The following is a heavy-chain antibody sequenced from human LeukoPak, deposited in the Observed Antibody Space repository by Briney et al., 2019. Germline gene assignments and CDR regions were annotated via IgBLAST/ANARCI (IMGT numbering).Heavy chain of an antibody. CDR3: ARGYDSSGYPDAFDI. CDR1: GYSISSGYY. D-gene: IGHD3-22*01. Sequence: SETLSLTCTVSGYSISSGYYWGWIRQPPGKGLEWIGSIYHSGSTYYNPSLKSRVTISVDTSKNQFSLKLSSVTAADTAVYYCARGYDSSGYPDAFDIWGQGTMVTVSS. J-gene: IGHJ3*02. CDR2: IYHSGST. V-gene: IGHV4-38-2*02.